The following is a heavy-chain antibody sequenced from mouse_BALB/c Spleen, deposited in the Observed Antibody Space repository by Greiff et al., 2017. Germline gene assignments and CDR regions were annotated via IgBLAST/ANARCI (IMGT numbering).Heavy chain of an antibody. CDR3: ARGYYYDYDWYFDV. V-gene: IGHV2-9*02. Sequence: VKLQESGPGLVAPSQSLSITCTVSGFSLTSYGVHWVRQPPGKGLEWLGVIWAGGSTNYNSALMSRLSISKDNSKSQVFLKMNSLQTDDTAMYYCARGYYYDYDWYFDVWGAGTTVTVSS. CDR2: IWAGGST. CDR1: GFSLTSYG. D-gene: IGHD2-4*01. J-gene: IGHJ1*01.